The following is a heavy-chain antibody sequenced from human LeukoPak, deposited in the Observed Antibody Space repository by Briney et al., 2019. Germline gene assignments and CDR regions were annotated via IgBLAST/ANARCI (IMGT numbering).Heavy chain of an antibody. V-gene: IGHV3-53*01. D-gene: IGHD4-17*01. CDR3: ARIPKTTYFDY. Sequence: PGGSLRLSCAASGFTVSSNYMSWVRQAPGKGLEWVSVIYSGGSTDYADSVKCRFTISRDNSENTLHLQMNSLRAEDTAVYYCARIPKTTYFDYWGQGTLVTVSS. CDR1: GFTVSSNY. J-gene: IGHJ4*02. CDR2: IYSGGST.